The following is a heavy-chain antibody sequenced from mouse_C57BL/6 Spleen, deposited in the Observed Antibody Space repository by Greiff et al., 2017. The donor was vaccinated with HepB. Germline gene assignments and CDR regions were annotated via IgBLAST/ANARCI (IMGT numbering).Heavy chain of an antibody. J-gene: IGHJ4*01. CDR2: IDPSDSYT. CDR1: GYTFTSYW. Sequence: VQLQQPGAELVMPGASVKLSCKASGYTFTSYWMHWVKQRPGQGLEWIGEIDPSDSYTNYNQKFKGKSTLTVDKSSSTAYMQLSSLTSEDSAVYYCAREAGSHAMDYWGQGTSVTVSS. CDR3: AREAGSHAMDY. V-gene: IGHV1-69*01. D-gene: IGHD1-1*01.